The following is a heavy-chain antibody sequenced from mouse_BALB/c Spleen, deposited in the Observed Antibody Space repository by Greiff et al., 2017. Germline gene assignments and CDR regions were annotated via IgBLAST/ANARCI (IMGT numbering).Heavy chain of an antibody. D-gene: IGHD2-3*01. CDR2: IYPGSGNT. CDR1: GYTFTDYY. CDR3: ARKDGYYDWFAY. V-gene: IGHV1-77*01. J-gene: IGHJ3*01. Sequence: QVQLKQSGAELARPGASVKLSCKASGYTFTDYYINWVKQRTGQGLEWIGEIYPGSGNTYYNEKFKGKATLTADKSSSTAYMQLSSLTSEDSAVYFCARKDGYYDWFAYWGQGTLVTVSA.